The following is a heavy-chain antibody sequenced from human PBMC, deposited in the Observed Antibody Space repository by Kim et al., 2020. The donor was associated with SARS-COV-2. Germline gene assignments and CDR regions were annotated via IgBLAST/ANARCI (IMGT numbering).Heavy chain of an antibody. V-gene: IGHV3-64D*06. CDR2: ISSNGGST. J-gene: IGHJ6*02. Sequence: GGSLRLSCSASGFTFSSYAMHWVRQAPGKGLEYVSAISSNGGSTYYADSVKGRFTISRDNSKNTLYLQMSSLRAEDTAVYYCVMVRGAQGGFPYYYYGMDVWGQGTTVTVSS. CDR3: VMVRGAQGGFPYYYYGMDV. CDR1: GFTFSSYA. D-gene: IGHD3-10*01.